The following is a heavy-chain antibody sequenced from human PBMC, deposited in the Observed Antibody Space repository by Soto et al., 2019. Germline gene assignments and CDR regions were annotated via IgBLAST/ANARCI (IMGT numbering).Heavy chain of an antibody. V-gene: IGHV3-23*01. CDR1: GFTLGTYV. D-gene: IGHD2-15*01. CDR3: AKDRKGSYCSGGTCYSFDY. J-gene: IGHJ4*02. CDR2: ISGSVGST. Sequence: EVQLLESGGGLVQPGGSLRLSCAASGFTLGTYVMTWVRQAPGKGLEWVSAISGSVGSTNYADPVKGRFTISRDNTKNTLYLQMNSLRVEDTAVYYCAKDRKGSYCSGGTCYSFDYWGQGTLVTVPS.